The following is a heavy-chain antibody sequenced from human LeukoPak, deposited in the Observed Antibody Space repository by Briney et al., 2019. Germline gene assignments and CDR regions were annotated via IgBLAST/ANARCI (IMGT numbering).Heavy chain of an antibody. CDR3: AKVFAIGYYYYGMDV. CDR2: ISYDGSNK. CDR1: GFTFSSYA. Sequence: QPGRSLRLSCAASGFTFSSYAMHWVRQAPGKGLEWVAVISYDGSNKYYADSVKGRFTISRDNSKNTLYLQMNSLRPEDTALYYCAKVFAIGYYYYGMDVWGQGTTVTVSS. J-gene: IGHJ6*02. V-gene: IGHV3-30-3*01.